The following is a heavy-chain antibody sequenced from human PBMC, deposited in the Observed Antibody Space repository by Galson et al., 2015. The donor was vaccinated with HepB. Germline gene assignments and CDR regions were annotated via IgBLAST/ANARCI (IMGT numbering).Heavy chain of an antibody. J-gene: IGHJ3*02. V-gene: IGHV3-23*01. CDR2: ISGNDDGT. Sequence: SLRLSCAASGFTFSSHAMTWVRQAPGKGLEWVSSISGNDDGTYYVDSVKGRFTISRDNSKSTLYLQMNSLRAEDTAVYYCAKVEEYYHGSGPWAGAFDIWGQGTMVTVSS. CDR1: GFTFSSHA. D-gene: IGHD3-10*01. CDR3: AKVEEYYHGSGPWAGAFDI.